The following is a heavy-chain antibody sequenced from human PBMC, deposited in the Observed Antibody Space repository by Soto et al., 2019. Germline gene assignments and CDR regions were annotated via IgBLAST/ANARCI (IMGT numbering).Heavy chain of an antibody. Sequence: AETLSLTCTVSGDSFSNYYCNWVRKSAGKGLEWIGRIYPTGSTTYNPSLKSRLTMSVDTSKNQFSLRLTSMTAADTAVYYCATGRSEVVPGAMDTWGQGTLVTVSS. CDR3: ATGRSEVVPGAMDT. V-gene: IGHV4-4*07. CDR1: GDSFSNYY. CDR2: IYPTGST. D-gene: IGHD2-2*01. J-gene: IGHJ5*02.